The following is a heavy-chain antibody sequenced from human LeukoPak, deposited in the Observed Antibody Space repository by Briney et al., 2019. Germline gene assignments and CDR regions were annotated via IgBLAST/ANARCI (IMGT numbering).Heavy chain of an antibody. CDR1: GYSISSGYY. CDR2: IYHSGST. Sequence: SETLSLTCTVSGYSISSGYYWGWIRQPPGKGLEWIGSIYHSGSTYYNPSLKSRVTISVDTSKNQFSLKLSSVTAADTAVYYCARAIEVGAMTPFNYWGQGTLVTVSS. V-gene: IGHV4-38-2*02. J-gene: IGHJ4*02. D-gene: IGHD1-26*01. CDR3: ARAIEVGAMTPFNY.